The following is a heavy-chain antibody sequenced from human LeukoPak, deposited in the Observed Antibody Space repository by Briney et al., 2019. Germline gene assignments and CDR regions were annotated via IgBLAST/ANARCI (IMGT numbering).Heavy chain of an antibody. Sequence: GGSLRLSCAASGFTFSSYSMNWVRQAPGKGLEWVSSISSSSTYIYYADSVKGRFTISRDNAKNSLYLQMNSLRAEDTAVYYCARSGIAVAGFDYWGQGTLVTVSS. D-gene: IGHD6-19*01. CDR1: GFTFSSYS. V-gene: IGHV3-21*04. J-gene: IGHJ4*02. CDR3: ARSGIAVAGFDY. CDR2: ISSSSTYI.